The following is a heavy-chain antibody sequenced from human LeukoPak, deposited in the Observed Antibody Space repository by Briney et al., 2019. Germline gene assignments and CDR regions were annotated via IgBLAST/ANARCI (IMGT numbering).Heavy chain of an antibody. Sequence: GASVTVSCKTSGYTFTGYDINWVRQAPGQGLEWMGWMKSNSGDTHFAQKFQGRVTMTRDTSISTAFMELSSLRSEDTAVYYCARGEYSSSWYPFDYWGQGSPVTVSS. CDR2: MKSNSGDT. V-gene: IGHV1-8*01. J-gene: IGHJ4*02. D-gene: IGHD6-13*01. CDR3: ARGEYSSSWYPFDY. CDR1: GYTFTGYD.